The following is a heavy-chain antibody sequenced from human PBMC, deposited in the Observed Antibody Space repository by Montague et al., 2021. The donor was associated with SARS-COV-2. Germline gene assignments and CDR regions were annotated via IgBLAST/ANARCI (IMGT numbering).Heavy chain of an antibody. CDR2: IYSSGST. J-gene: IGHJ6*02. CDR3: ARDYGDYSYYYGLDV. D-gene: IGHD4-17*01. CDR1: GGSIRSGSYY. V-gene: IGHV4-61*02. Sequence: TLSLTCTVSGGSIRSGSYYWSWIRQPAGKGLEWIGRIYSSGSTXYNLSLKSRVTMSVDTSKNQFSLKVSSVTAADTAVYYCARDYGDYSYYYGLDVWGQGTTVTVSS.